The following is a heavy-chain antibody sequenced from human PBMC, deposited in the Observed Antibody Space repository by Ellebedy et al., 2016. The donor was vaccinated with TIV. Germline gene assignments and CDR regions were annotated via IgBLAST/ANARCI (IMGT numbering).Heavy chain of an antibody. V-gene: IGHV1-18*01. CDR3: ARVPGSDSSGYYFYYYYGMDV. Sequence: ASVKVSCXASGYTFTSYGISWVRQAPGQGLEWMGWISAYNGNTNYAQKLQGRVTMTTDTSTSTAYMELRSLRSDDTAVYYCARVPGSDSSGYYFYYYYGMDVWGQGTTVTVSS. J-gene: IGHJ6*02. CDR2: ISAYNGNT. D-gene: IGHD3-22*01. CDR1: GYTFTSYG.